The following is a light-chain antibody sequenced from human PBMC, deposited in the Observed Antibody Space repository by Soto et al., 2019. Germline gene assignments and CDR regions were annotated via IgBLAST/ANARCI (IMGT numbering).Light chain of an antibody. CDR2: GAS. CDR1: QSVSSIF. CDR3: QQYGSSPRT. J-gene: IGKJ1*01. Sequence: EIVLTQSPGTLSLSPGERATLSCRASQSVSSIFLAWYQHKPGQAPRLLIYGASTRATGIPDRFSGSGSGTDFILTISRLVPEDFAVYYCQQYGSSPRTFGHGTRVEIK. V-gene: IGKV3-20*01.